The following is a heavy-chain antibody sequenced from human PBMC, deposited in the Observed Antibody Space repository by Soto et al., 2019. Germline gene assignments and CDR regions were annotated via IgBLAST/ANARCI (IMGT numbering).Heavy chain of an antibody. J-gene: IGHJ5*02. CDR2: ISAYNGNT. CDR1: GYTFTNYG. D-gene: IGHD6-13*01. CDR3: ARGVAAAEINWFDP. Sequence: GASVKVSCKASGYTFTNYGISWVRQAPGQGLEWMGWISAYNGNTNYAQKPQGRVTMTTDTSTSTAYMELRSLRSDDTAVYYCARGVAAAEINWFDPWGQGTLVTVSS. V-gene: IGHV1-18*01.